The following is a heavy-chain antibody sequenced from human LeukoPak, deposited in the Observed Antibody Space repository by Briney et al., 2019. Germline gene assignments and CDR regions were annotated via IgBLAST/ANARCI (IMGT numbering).Heavy chain of an antibody. CDR2: ISYDGSNK. V-gene: IGHV3-30*18. Sequence: EGSLRLSCAASGFTFSSYGMHWVRQAPGKGLEWVAVISYDGSNKYYADSVKGRFTISRDNSKNTLYLQMNSLRAEDTAVYYCAKDHSSGWFSRLFDYWGQGTLVTVSS. CDR1: GFTFSSYG. J-gene: IGHJ4*02. D-gene: IGHD6-19*01. CDR3: AKDHSSGWFSRLFDY.